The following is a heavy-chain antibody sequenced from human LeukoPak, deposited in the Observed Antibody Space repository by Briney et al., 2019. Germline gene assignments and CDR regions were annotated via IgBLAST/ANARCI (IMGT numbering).Heavy chain of an antibody. CDR1: GYTFTSYD. D-gene: IGHD6-19*01. CDR3: ARIPPVAGSPYLDAFDI. V-gene: IGHV1-8*01. J-gene: IGHJ3*02. CDR2: MNPNSGNT. Sequence: ASVKVSCKASGYTFTSYDINWVRQATGQRLEWMGWMNPNSGNTGYAQKFQGRVTMTRNTSISTAYMELSSLRSEDTAVYYCARIPPVAGSPYLDAFDIWGQGTMVTVSS.